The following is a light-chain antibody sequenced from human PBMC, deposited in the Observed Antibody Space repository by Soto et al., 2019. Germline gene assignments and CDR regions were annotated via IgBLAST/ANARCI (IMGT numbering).Light chain of an antibody. CDR3: AAWDDSLSGVV. Sequence: QSVLTQPPSASGTPGQTVTISSSGSSSNIGTNYVSWYQQLPGTAPKLLISGNNQRPSGVPDRFSGSRSGTSASLAISGLRSEDEADYYCAAWDDSLSGVVFGGGTKLTVL. CDR2: GNN. J-gene: IGLJ3*02. V-gene: IGLV1-47*01. CDR1: SSNIGTNY.